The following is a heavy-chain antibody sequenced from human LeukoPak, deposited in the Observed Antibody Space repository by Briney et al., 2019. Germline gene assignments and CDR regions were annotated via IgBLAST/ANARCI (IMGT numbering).Heavy chain of an antibody. D-gene: IGHD5-12*01. CDR1: GYTFTGYY. J-gene: IGHJ4*02. CDR3: ARGRIYSGYDALGY. Sequence: GASVKVSCKASGYTFTGYYIFWVRQATGQGLEWMGWMTPNSGNTGYAQKFQGRVTMTRNTSISTAYMELSSLKSEDTAVYYCARGRIYSGYDALGYWGQGTRVTVSS. CDR2: MTPNSGNT. V-gene: IGHV1-8*02.